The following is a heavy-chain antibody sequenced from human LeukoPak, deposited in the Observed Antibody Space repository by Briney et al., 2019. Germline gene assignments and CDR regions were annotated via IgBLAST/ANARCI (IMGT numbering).Heavy chain of an antibody. CDR1: GGTFSSYA. D-gene: IGHD2-2*01. CDR3: ARGFPYCSSTSCYWPYYYYYYMDV. J-gene: IGHJ6*03. CDR2: IIPIFGTA. V-gene: IGHV1-69*05. Sequence: ASVKVSCKASGGTFSSYAISWVRQAPGQGLEWMGGIIPIFGTANYAQKFQGRVTMTRDMSTSTVYMELSSLRSEDTAVYYCARGFPYCSSTSCYWPYYYYYYMDVWGKGTTVTVSS.